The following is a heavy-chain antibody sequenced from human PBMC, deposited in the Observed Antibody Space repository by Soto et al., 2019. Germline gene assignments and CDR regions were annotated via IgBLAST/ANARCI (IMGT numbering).Heavy chain of an antibody. CDR3: AAGEPLHY. CDR2: IRYDGSNK. D-gene: IGHD3-10*01. V-gene: IGHV3-30*02. J-gene: IGHJ4*02. Sequence: QMQLVESGGGVVQPGGSLRLSCVGPGFSFSNHGMHWVRQAPGKGLEWVAIIRYDGSNKYYADSVKGRFTISRDNSKSTMYLQMNSLGVEDTAMYYCAAGEPLHYRGQGTLVTVSS. CDR1: GFSFSNHG.